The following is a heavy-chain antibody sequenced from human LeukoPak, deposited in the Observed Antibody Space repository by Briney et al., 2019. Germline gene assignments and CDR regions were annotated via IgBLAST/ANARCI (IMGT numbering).Heavy chain of an antibody. CDR2: IYHSGST. J-gene: IGHJ3*02. CDR1: GGSISSSNW. V-gene: IGHV4-4*02. D-gene: IGHD3-9*01. Sequence: PSETLSLTCAVSGGSISSSNWWSWVRQPPGKGLEWIGEIYHSGSTNYNPSLKSRVTISVDKSKNQFSLQLSSVTAADTAVYYCARWRYDILTRGDAFDIWGQGTMVTVSS. CDR3: ARWRYDILTRGDAFDI.